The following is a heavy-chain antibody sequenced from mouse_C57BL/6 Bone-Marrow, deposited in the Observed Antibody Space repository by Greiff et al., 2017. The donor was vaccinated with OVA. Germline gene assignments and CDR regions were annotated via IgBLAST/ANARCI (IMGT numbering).Heavy chain of an antibody. J-gene: IGHJ1*03. D-gene: IGHD4-1*01. CDR1: GYTFTSYW. CDR2: LDPHSGGT. V-gene: IGHV1-72*01. CDR3: ARRLDWYCDV. Sequence: QVQLQQPGAELVTPGASVTLSCKASGYTFTSYWMHWVKQRPGRGLEWIGRLDPHSGGTKYNEKFKSKATLTVDKPSSTAYMQLSSRTAEDSAVYYCARRLDWYCDVWGTGTTVTVSS.